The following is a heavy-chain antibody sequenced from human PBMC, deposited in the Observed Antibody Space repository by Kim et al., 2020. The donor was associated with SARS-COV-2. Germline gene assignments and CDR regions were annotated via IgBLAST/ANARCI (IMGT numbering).Heavy chain of an antibody. J-gene: IGHJ4*02. V-gene: IGHV3-23*01. CDR2: GVRT. D-gene: IGHD2-21*01. Sequence: GVRTYYADYVRGRFTISRDNSKSTLFLQMNSLRDDDTAVYYCAKPRTIPFWGQGTLVIVSS. CDR3: AKPRTIPF.